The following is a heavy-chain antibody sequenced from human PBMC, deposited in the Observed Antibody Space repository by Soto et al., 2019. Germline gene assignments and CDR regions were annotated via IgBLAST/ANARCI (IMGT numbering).Heavy chain of an antibody. CDR1: GFSFSNAW. Sequence: GGSLRLSCAASGFSFSNAWMSWVRQLPGKGLEWVGHIKSKTDGGTADYAAPVKGRFTISRDDSKNTLYLQMNSLRAEDTAVYYCAKDRERDAWYGDYWGQGTLVTVSS. V-gene: IGHV3-15*01. CDR2: IKSKTDGGTA. CDR3: AKDRERDAWYGDY. J-gene: IGHJ4*02. D-gene: IGHD6-13*01.